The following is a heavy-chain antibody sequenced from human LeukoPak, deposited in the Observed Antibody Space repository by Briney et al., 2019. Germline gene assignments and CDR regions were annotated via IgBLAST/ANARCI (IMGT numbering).Heavy chain of an antibody. Sequence: GGSLRLSCAASGFTFSSYSMNWVRQAPGKGPEWVSSISSSSSYIYYADSVKGRFTISRDNAKNSLYLQMNSLRAEDTAVYYCASGPYVQWLAPFDYWGQGTLVTVSS. CDR1: GFTFSSYS. V-gene: IGHV3-21*01. CDR3: ASGPYVQWLAPFDY. D-gene: IGHD6-19*01. J-gene: IGHJ4*02. CDR2: ISSSSSYI.